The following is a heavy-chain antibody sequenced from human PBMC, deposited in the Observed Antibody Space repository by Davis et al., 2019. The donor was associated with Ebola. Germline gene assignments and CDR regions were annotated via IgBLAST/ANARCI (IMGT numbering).Heavy chain of an antibody. V-gene: IGHV3-33*01. CDR1: GFAFSSYG. J-gene: IGHJ6*02. Sequence: GESLKISCAASGFAFSSYGMHWVRQAPGKGLEWVAVIWHDGSNKYYADSVKGRFTISRDNSKNTLFLQMSSLRAEDTAVYYCARDTSSSNWINLPYAMDVWGQGTTVTVSS. CDR2: IWHDGSNK. D-gene: IGHD6-13*01. CDR3: ARDTSSSNWINLPYAMDV.